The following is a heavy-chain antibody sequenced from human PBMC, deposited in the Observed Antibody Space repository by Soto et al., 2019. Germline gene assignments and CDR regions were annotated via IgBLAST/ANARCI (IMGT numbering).Heavy chain of an antibody. CDR2: ISGSGGST. CDR1: GFTFSSYA. J-gene: IGHJ4*02. CDR3: AKILESAGLGH. Sequence: GGSLRLSCAASGFTFSSYAMSWVRQAPGKGLEWVSAISGSGGSTYYADSVKGRFIISRDNSKNTLYLQMNSLRAEDTAVYLCAKILESAGLGHWGQGTLVTVSS. V-gene: IGHV3-23*01. D-gene: IGHD6-13*01.